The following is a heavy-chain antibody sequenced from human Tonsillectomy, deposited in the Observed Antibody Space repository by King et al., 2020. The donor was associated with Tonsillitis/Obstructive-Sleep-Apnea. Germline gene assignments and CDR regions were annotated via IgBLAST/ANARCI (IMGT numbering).Heavy chain of an antibody. CDR2: INPNSGGT. D-gene: IGHD2-2*01. J-gene: IGHJ4*02. V-gene: IGHV1-2*04. CDR3: ARGSVVVVPVATPDADY. CDR1: GYTFTGYY. Sequence: LVQSGAEVKKPGASVKVSCKASGYTFTGYYMYWVRQAPGQGLEWMGWINPNSGGTNYAQKFQGWVTMTRDTSISTAYMELSRLRSADTAVYFCARGSVVVVPVATPDADYWGQGTLVTVSS.